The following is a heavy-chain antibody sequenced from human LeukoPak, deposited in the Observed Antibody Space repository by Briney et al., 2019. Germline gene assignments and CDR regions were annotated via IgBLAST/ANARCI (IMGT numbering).Heavy chain of an antibody. Sequence: GGSLRLSCAASGFTFSSYAMHWVRQAPGKGLECVSAISSSGGSTYYANSVKGRFTISRDNSKNTLYLQMGSLRAEDMAVYYCASQSSSLAPFDYWGQGTLVTVSS. D-gene: IGHD6-13*01. CDR3: ASQSSSLAPFDY. CDR2: ISSSGGST. J-gene: IGHJ4*02. CDR1: GFTFSSYA. V-gene: IGHV3-64*01.